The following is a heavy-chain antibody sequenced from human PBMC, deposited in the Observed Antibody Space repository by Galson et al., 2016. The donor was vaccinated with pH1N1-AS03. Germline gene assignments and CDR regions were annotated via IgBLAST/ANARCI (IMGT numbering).Heavy chain of an antibody. CDR3: LRASDY. J-gene: IGHJ4*02. V-gene: IGHV3-7*04. Sequence: SLRLSCAASGFSFSSRWMRWVRQAPGKGLECVANIKQDGSEQNYVASVKGRFTISRDHAKNPLYLQMNSRRADDTAVYYRLRASDYWGQGTLVTVSS. CDR1: GFSFSSRW. CDR2: IKQDGSEQ.